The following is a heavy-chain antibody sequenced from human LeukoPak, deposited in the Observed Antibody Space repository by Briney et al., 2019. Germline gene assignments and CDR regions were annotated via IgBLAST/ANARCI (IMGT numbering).Heavy chain of an antibody. CDR1: GFTFSSYE. J-gene: IGHJ5*02. V-gene: IGHV3-48*03. CDR3: AAHTTRGGS. D-gene: IGHD1-1*01. Sequence: GGSLRLSCAASGFTFSSYEMNWVRQAPGKGLEWVSYISHSGSALYYADSVKGRFTISRDNAKNALYLQTNSLRGEDTAVYYCAAHTTRGGSWGQGTLVTVSS. CDR2: ISHSGSAL.